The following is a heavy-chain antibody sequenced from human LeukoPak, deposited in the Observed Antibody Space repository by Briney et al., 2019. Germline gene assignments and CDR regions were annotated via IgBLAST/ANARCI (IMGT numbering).Heavy chain of an antibody. CDR2: IRYDGNNK. J-gene: IGHJ4*01. Sequence: PGGSLRLSCAASGFTFSSYGMHWVRQAPGKGLEWAAFIRYDGNNKYYADSVKGRFTISRDNSKNTVYLQMNSLRPEDTAVYHCAKGPFGDFWSNYHFDYWGQGTLVTVSS. V-gene: IGHV3-30*02. CDR3: AKGPFGDFWSNYHFDY. D-gene: IGHD3-3*01. CDR1: GFTFSSYG.